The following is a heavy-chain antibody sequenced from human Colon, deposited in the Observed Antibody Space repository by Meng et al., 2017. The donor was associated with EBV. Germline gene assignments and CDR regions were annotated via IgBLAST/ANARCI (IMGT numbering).Heavy chain of an antibody. D-gene: IGHD2-21*02. CDR1: GDSVSNKNKY. CDR2: IYYRGRT. J-gene: IGHJ4*02. Sequence: QLQLQVSCPGLVKPCXXLVLPXRVSGDSVSNKNKYWGWIRQPPGKGLEWIGNIYYRGRTNYNPSLTSRVAISVDTSKNQFSLRLNSVTAADSAIYSCARGDLDGDCYYCLDLCGQGALVTVSS. V-gene: IGHV4-39*07. CDR3: ARGDLDGDCYYCLDL.